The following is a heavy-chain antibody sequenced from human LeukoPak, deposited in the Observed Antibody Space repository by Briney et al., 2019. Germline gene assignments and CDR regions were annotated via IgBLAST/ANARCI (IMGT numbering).Heavy chain of an antibody. D-gene: IGHD3-9*01. CDR3: ARGLTYYDILTGYRKKGDAFDI. CDR1: GYTFTGYY. CDR2: INPNSGGT. V-gene: IGHV1-2*02. J-gene: IGHJ3*02. Sequence: ASVKVSCKASGYTFTGYYMHWVRQAPGQGLEWMGWINPNSGGTNYAQKFQGRVTMTRDTSISTAYMELSRLRSDDTAVYYCARGLTYYDILTGYRKKGDAFDIWGQGTMVTVSS.